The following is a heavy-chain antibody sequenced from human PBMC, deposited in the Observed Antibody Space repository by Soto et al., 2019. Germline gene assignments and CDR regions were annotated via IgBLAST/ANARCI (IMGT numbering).Heavy chain of an antibody. CDR2: IYHNGRT. CDR1: GASVTGTTYY. CDR3: VRKVTGTRRFNWFDP. V-gene: IGHV4-39*01. Sequence: ETLSLTCSVSGASVTGTTYYWGWIRQSPGKGLEWIGNIYHNGRTDYNPSLKNRVAISIDASKTQFSLRLTSVTAADTAMYYCVRKVTGTRRFNWFDPWGQGTLVTVSS. D-gene: IGHD1-7*01. J-gene: IGHJ5*02.